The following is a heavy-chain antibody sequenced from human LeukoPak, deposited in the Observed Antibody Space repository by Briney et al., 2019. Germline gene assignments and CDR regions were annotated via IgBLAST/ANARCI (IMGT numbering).Heavy chain of an antibody. CDR2: INPSSGVA. D-gene: IGHD3-22*01. V-gene: IGHV1-2*04. CDR1: GYTFTGYF. Sequence: ASVTVSCTASGYTFTGYFLHWVRQAPGQGLEWMGWINPSSGVANYAQKFQGWVTMTRDTSISTAYMELSRLKSDDTAVYYCARTYYYDSSGANDAFNIWGQGTMVTVSS. J-gene: IGHJ3*02. CDR3: ARTYYYDSSGANDAFNI.